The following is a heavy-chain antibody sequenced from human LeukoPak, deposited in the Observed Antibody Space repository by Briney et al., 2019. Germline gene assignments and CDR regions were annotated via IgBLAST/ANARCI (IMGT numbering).Heavy chain of an antibody. V-gene: IGHV4-39*01. CDR3: ARDYYDDSGYYIY. CDR1: GGSISSSSYY. CDR2: IYYSGST. D-gene: IGHD3-22*01. Sequence: SETLSLTCTVSGGSISSSSYYWGWIRQPAGKGLEWIGSIYYSGSTYYNPSLKSRVTISVDTSKNQFSLKLSAVTAADTAVYYCARDYYDDSGYYIYWGQGTLVTVSS. J-gene: IGHJ4*02.